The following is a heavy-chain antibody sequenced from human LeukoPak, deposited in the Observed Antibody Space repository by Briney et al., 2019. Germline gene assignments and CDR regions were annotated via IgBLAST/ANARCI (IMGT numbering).Heavy chain of an antibody. CDR1: GYTFTSYG. CDR2: ISAYNGNT. CDR3: ARGYSGYGNHCSGGSCYYYYYMDV. Sequence: ASVKVSCKASGYTFTSYGISWVRQAPGQGLEWMGWISAYNGNTNYAQKLQGRVTMTTDTSTSTTYMGLRSLRSEDTAVYYCARGYSGYGNHCSGGSCYYYYYMDVWGKGTTVTVSS. V-gene: IGHV1-18*01. D-gene: IGHD2-15*01. J-gene: IGHJ6*03.